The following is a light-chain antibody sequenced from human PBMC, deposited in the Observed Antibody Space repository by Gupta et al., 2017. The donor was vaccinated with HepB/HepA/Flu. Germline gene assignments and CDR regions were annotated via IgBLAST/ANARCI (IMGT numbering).Light chain of an antibody. J-gene: IGKJ1*01. Sequence: DVVMTQSPVSLPVTLGQPASISCRSSQSLVHRDGNTYLNWFQQRPGQSPRRLIYRVSNRDSGVPDRFSGSGSGTDFTRRISRVDAEDVGVYYCMQAIHWPWTFGQGTKVEI. CDR2: RVS. CDR1: QSLVHRDGNTY. V-gene: IGKV2-30*02. CDR3: MQAIHWPWT.